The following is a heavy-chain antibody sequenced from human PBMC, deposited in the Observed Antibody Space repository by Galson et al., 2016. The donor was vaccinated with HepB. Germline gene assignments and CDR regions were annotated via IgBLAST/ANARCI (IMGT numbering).Heavy chain of an antibody. CDR1: GFTFASYG. V-gene: IGHV3-48*01. D-gene: IGHD2/OR15-2a*01. J-gene: IGHJ6*04. Sequence: SLRLSCAGSGFTFASYGMNWVRQAPGKGLEWVSYITSSGGAIYYTDSVKGRFTISRDNAKNSLYLQMNSLRAEDTAVYYCARDIYGPTYFYYFALDVWGKGTTVTVSS. CDR2: ITSSGGAI. CDR3: ARDIYGPTYFYYFALDV.